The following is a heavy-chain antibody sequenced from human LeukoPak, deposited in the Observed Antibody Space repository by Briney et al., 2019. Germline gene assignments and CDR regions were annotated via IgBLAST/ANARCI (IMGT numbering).Heavy chain of an antibody. Sequence: GGSLRLSCAASGFTFSSYAMHWVRQAPGKGLEWVAVISYDGSNKYYADSVKGRFTISRDNSKNTLYLQMNSLRAEDTAVYYCAKDQGYSYGHSLDFWGQGTLVTVSS. CDR3: AKDQGYSYGHSLDF. CDR1: GFTFSSYA. CDR2: ISYDGSNK. J-gene: IGHJ4*02. V-gene: IGHV3-30*04. D-gene: IGHD5-18*01.